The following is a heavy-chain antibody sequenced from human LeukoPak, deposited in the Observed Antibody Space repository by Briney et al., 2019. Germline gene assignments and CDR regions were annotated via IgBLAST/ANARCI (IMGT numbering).Heavy chain of an antibody. CDR2: MNPNSGNT. J-gene: IGHJ4*02. CDR1: GYTFTSYG. Sequence: RASVKVSCKASGYTFTSYGISWVRQATGRGLEWMGWMNPNSGNTGYAQKFQGRVTMTRNTSISTAYMELSSLRSEDTAVYYCARGRRARYYDSGALGYWGQGTLVTVSS. D-gene: IGHD3-22*01. V-gene: IGHV1-8*02. CDR3: ARGRRARYYDSGALGY.